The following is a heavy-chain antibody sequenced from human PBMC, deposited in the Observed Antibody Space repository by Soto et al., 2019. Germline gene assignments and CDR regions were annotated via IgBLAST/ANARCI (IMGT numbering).Heavy chain of an antibody. D-gene: IGHD6-6*01. CDR1: GFSLSTSGVG. Sequence: KESGPTLVKPTQTLTLTCTFSGFSLSTSGVGVGWVRQPPGKALEWLALIYSNDDKRFSSSLKSRLTITKDTSKNQVVLTMTNMDPVDTATYYCTHRRDSSSYDYWGQGTLVTVSS. J-gene: IGHJ4*02. CDR3: THRRDSSSYDY. CDR2: IYSNDDK. V-gene: IGHV2-5*01.